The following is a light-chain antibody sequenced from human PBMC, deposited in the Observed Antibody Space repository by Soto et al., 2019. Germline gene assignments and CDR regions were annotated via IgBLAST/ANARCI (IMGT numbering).Light chain of an antibody. Sequence: QSVLTQPPSVSAAPGQKVTISRSGSSSNIGNNYVSWYQHLPGTAPKLLIYDNNKRPSGIPDRFSGSKSGTSATLGITGLQTGDEADYYCGTWDSSLSAGGYVFGTGTKVTVL. CDR2: DNN. CDR1: SSNIGNNY. V-gene: IGLV1-51*01. CDR3: GTWDSSLSAGGYV. J-gene: IGLJ1*01.